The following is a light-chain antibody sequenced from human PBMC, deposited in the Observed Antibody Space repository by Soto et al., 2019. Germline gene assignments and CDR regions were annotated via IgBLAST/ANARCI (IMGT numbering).Light chain of an antibody. CDR1: QSVRTK. V-gene: IGKV3-15*01. CDR2: GAS. J-gene: IGKJ5*01. CDR3: QQYNSWPPIT. Sequence: EIVMTQSPGTLPVSPGEGATLFCRASQSVRTKLAWYQQRAGQAPRLLMYGASTRATGIPDRFSGSGSGTEFTLTISSLQSEDFAVYYCQQYNSWPPITVGQGTRLESK.